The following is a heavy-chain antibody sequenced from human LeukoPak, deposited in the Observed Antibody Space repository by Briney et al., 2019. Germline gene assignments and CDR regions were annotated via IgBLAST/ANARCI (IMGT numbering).Heavy chain of an antibody. V-gene: IGHV3-21*01. CDR2: INSDSSLM. CDR1: GFTFNSYS. J-gene: IGHJ4*02. D-gene: IGHD3-16*01. Sequence: GGSLRLSCAASGFTFNSYSMNWVRQAPGKGLEWVSSINSDSSLMFYAESVKGRFTISRDNARNSLYLQMNSLRAEDTAVYYCIRDLFDDYSLDYWGQGALVTVSS. CDR3: IRDLFDDYSLDY.